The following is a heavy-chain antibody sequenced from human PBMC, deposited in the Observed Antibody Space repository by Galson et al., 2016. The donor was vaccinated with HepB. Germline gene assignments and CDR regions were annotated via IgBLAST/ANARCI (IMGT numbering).Heavy chain of an antibody. J-gene: IGHJ4*02. CDR2: IYYSGST. D-gene: IGHD1-14*01. Sequence: SETLSLTCTVSGASLRDHYWSWIRQPPGKGLEWIGYIYYSGSTNCSPSLKSRVTISLDTSKNQFSLKLSSVTAADTAVYYCVRTTRSYFDYWGQGTLVTVSS. V-gene: IGHV4-59*11. CDR1: GASLRDHY. CDR3: VRTTRSYFDY.